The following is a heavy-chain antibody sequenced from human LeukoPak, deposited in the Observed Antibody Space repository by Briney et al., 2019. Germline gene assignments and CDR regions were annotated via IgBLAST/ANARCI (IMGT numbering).Heavy chain of an antibody. V-gene: IGHV3-11*01. D-gene: IGHD5-24*01. CDR3: ARTGLKRDGYNSLPEL. CDR2: ISSSGSTI. J-gene: IGHJ4*02. Sequence: GGSLRLSCAVSGFTFSDYYMSWIRQAPGKGLEWVSYISSSGSTIYYADSVKGRFTISRDNAKNSLYLQMNSLRAEDTAVYYCARTGLKRDGYNSLPELWGQGTLVTVSS. CDR1: GFTFSDYY.